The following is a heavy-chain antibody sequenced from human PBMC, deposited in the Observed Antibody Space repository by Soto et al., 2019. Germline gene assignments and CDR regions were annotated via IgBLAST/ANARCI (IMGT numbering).Heavy chain of an antibody. CDR2: SRNKANGYTT. J-gene: IGHJ4*02. V-gene: IGHV3-72*01. CDR1: GFTFSSHA. D-gene: IGHD1-7*01. Sequence: PGGSLRLSCAASGFTFSSHAMSWVRQATGKGLEWVARSRNKANGYTTEYAASVKGRFTISRDDSNNSLYLQMNSLKTEDTAVYYCTRGGAGTALLGYWGQGTLVTVSS. CDR3: TRGGAGTALLGY.